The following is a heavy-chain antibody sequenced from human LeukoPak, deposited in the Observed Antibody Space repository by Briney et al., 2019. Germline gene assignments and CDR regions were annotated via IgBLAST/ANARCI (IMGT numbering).Heavy chain of an antibody. CDR2: ISSGSSYI. V-gene: IGHV3-21*01. Sequence: PGESLRLSCAASGFTFSSYNMNWVRQAPGKGLEWVSSISSGSSYIYYADSVKGRFTISRDNAKNSLYLQMNSLRAEDTALYYCARYGGNAFDVWGQGTMVTVSS. J-gene: IGHJ3*01. CDR1: GFTFSSYN. D-gene: IGHD4/OR15-4a*01. CDR3: ARYGGNAFDV.